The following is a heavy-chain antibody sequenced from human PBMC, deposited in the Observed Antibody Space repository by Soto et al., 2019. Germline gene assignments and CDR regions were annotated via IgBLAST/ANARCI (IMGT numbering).Heavy chain of an antibody. CDR2: ITRSGNTI. V-gene: IGHV3-11*01. CDR1: GFTFSDHY. Sequence: QVQLVESGGGLVKPGGSPRLSCAASGFTFSDHYMSWIRQAPGKGLEWVSYITRSGNTIYYADSVKGRFTISRDNAKNSLYLQMNSLRAEDTAVYYCARGSGYDVLTGYYPMPTFDYWGQGTLVTVSS. J-gene: IGHJ4*02. CDR3: ARGSGYDVLTGYYPMPTFDY. D-gene: IGHD3-9*01.